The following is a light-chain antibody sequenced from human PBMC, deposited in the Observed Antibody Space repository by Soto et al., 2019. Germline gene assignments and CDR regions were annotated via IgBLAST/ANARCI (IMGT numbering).Light chain of an antibody. Sequence: QSALTQPASVSGSPGQSITISCTGMSRDVCSCKIVTWDEKHPGKAPKLMTYEVSKRPSALSTRFSASQSGNTASLTISGREGEDVSEYYCSSHTTSTTLGLFGGGTKVTVL. CDR3: SSHTTSTTLGL. CDR2: EVS. V-gene: IGLV2-14*02. CDR1: SRDVCSCKI. J-gene: IGLJ2*01.